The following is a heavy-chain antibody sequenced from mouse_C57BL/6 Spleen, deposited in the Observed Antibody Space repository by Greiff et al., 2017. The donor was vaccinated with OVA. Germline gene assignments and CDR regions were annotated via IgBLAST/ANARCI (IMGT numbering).Heavy chain of an antibody. D-gene: IGHD3-1*01. CDR3: ARSGGLYAMDY. J-gene: IGHJ4*01. Sequence: QVQLQQSGAELVKPGASVKISCKASGYTFTDYYLNWVKQRPGQGLAWIGKIGPGSGSTYYNEKFKGKATLTADKSSSTAYMQISSLTSEDSAVYFCARSGGLYAMDYWGQGTSVTVSS. CDR2: IGPGSGST. CDR1: GYTFTDYY. V-gene: IGHV1-77*01.